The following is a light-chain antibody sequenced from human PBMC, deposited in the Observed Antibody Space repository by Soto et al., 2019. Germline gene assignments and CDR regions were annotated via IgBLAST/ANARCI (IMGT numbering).Light chain of an antibody. J-gene: IGKJ5*01. V-gene: IGKV3-11*01. CDR3: QQRFDWPKIT. Sequence: EILLTQSPATLSLSPGERVTLSCRASQSVSNYLAWYQQKPGQAPRLLVSAASNRANGIPARFSGSGSGTEFTLTISSLEPEDFGVFYCQQRFDWPKITFGQGTRLEIK. CDR1: QSVSNY. CDR2: AAS.